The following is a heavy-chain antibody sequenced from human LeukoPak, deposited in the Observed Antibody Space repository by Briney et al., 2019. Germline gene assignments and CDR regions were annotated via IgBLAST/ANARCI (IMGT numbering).Heavy chain of an antibody. D-gene: IGHD3-10*01. Sequence: GGSLRLSCAASGFTFSSYSMNWVRQAPGKGLEWVSYISSSSSTIYYADSVKGRFTISRDNAKNSLYLQMNSLRAEDTAVYYCARENRLPWFGELSPLDYWGQGTLVTVSS. J-gene: IGHJ4*02. V-gene: IGHV3-48*04. CDR1: GFTFSSYS. CDR3: ARENRLPWFGELSPLDY. CDR2: ISSSSSTI.